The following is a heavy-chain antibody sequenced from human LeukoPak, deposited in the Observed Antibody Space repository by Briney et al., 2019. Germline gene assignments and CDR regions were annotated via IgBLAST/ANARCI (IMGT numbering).Heavy chain of an antibody. J-gene: IGHJ6*02. D-gene: IGHD3-22*01. CDR3: AKPYYYDSSGYYYYYYYGMDV. CDR1: GYTFTSYY. Sequence: ASVKVSCKASGYTFTSYYMNWVRQAPGQGLEWMGWINPNSGGTNYAQKFQGRVTMTRDTSISTAYMELSRLRSDDTAVYYCAKPYYYDSSGYYYYYYYGMDVWGQGTTVTVSS. V-gene: IGHV1-2*02. CDR2: INPNSGGT.